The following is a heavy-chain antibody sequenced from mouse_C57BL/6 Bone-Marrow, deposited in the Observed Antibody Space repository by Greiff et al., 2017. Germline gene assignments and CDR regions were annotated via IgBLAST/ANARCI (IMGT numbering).Heavy chain of an antibody. J-gene: IGHJ3*01. CDR1: GYTFTDYE. Sequence: QVQLQQSGAELVRPGASVTLSCKASGYTFTDYEMHWVKQTPVHGLEWIGAIDPETGGTAYNQKFKGKAILTADKSSSTAYMELRSLTSEDSAVYYCTRWVLLRTPWFAYWGQGTLVTVSA. CDR2: IDPETGGT. CDR3: TRWVLLRTPWFAY. D-gene: IGHD1-1*01. V-gene: IGHV1-15*01.